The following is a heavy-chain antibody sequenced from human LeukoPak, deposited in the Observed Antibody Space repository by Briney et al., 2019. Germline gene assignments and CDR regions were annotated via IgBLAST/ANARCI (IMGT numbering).Heavy chain of an antibody. CDR1: GYIFTGYY. J-gene: IGHJ4*02. V-gene: IGHV1-2*02. Sequence: GASVKVSCKASGYIFTGYYIHWVRQAPGQGLEWMGWITPHNGGTNYAQKFQGGVTMTRDTSISTAYMELSRLRSDDTAVYYCARWYYSGWAFDYWGQGTLVTVSS. D-gene: IGHD6-19*01. CDR3: ARWYYSGWAFDY. CDR2: ITPHNGGT.